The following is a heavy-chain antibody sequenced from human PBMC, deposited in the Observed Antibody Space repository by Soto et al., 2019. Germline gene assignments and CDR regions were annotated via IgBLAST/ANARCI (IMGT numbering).Heavy chain of an antibody. CDR1: GGSISSYY. V-gene: IGHV4-59*01. Sequence: SETLSLTCTVSGGSISSYYWSWIRQPPGKGLEWIGYIYYSGSTNYNPSLKSRVTISVDTSKNQFSLKLSSVTAADTAVYYCAREGGYKAWAFDVWGQGTMVTVSS. D-gene: IGHD1-20*01. CDR2: IYYSGST. CDR3: AREGGYKAWAFDV. J-gene: IGHJ3*01.